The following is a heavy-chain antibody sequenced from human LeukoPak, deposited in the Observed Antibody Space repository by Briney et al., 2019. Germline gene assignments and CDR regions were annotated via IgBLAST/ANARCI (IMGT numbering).Heavy chain of an antibody. CDR1: GYSLSELS. Sequence: ASVKVSCKVSGYSLSELSMHWVRQAPGKGLEWMGGFDPENGVAVYAQKFQGRVTMTEDTSTDTSYMELNSLKSEDTAVYYCAAGGVYDLLDNWGQGTLVTVSS. D-gene: IGHD2-8*01. J-gene: IGHJ4*02. CDR3: AAGGVYDLLDN. V-gene: IGHV1-24*01. CDR2: FDPENGVA.